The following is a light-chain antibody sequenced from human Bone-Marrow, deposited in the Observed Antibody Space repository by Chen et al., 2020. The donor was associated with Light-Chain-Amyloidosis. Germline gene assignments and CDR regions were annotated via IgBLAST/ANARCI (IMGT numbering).Light chain of an antibody. V-gene: IGLV3-25*03. J-gene: IGLJ2*01. CDR3: QSADSSGTYEVI. CDR1: DLPTKY. Sequence: SSALTQPTSLSVSPGQPARITCSGDDLPTKYAYWYQQKPGQAPVLVIHRDTERPSGISERFSGSSSGTTATLTISGVQAEDEADYHCQSADSSGTYEVIFGGGTKLTVL. CDR2: RDT.